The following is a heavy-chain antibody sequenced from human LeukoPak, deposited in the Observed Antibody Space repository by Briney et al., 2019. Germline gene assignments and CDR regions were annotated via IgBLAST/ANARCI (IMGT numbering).Heavy chain of an antibody. J-gene: IGHJ4*02. CDR3: ARDAGWLRSFDY. V-gene: IGHV3-30-3*01. CDR1: GFTFRDYV. Sequence: PGRSLRLSCAASGFTFRDYVMNWVRQAPGKGLEWVAVTSFDESTKHYADSVQGRFTISRDNSKNTLYLQMNSLRAEDTAVYFCARDAGWLRSFDYWGQGTLVTVSS. D-gene: IGHD5-12*01. CDR2: TSFDESTK.